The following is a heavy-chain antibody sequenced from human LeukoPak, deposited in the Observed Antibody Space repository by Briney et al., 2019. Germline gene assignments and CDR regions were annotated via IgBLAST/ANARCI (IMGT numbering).Heavy chain of an antibody. CDR1: GFTFSTYA. CDR2: LSGSVGST. Sequence: PGGSLRLSCAASGFTFSTYAMNWVRQAPGKGLESVSALSGSVGSTYYADSVKGRFTISRDNSKNKLYLQMKSLRAEDTAVYYCAKGWSGYYYFDYWGQGTLVTVSS. V-gene: IGHV3-23*01. J-gene: IGHJ4*02. CDR3: AKGWSGYYYFDY. D-gene: IGHD3-3*01.